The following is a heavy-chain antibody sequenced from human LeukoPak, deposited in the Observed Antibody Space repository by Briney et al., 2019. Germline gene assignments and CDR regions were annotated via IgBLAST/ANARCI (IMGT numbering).Heavy chain of an antibody. CDR2: IYHSGST. V-gene: IGHV4-39*01. J-gene: IGHJ4*02. CDR3: ARPIAAAATPYFDY. Sequence: SETLSLTCTVSGGSISSSSYYWGWIRQPPGKGLEWIGYIYHSGSTYYNPSLKSRVTISVDRSKNQFSLKLSSVTAADTAVYYCARPIAAAATPYFDYWGQGTLVTVSS. CDR1: GGSISSSSYY. D-gene: IGHD6-13*01.